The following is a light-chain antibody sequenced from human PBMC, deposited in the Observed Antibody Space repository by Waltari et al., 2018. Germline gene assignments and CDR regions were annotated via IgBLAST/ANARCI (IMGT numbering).Light chain of an antibody. Sequence: DIQMTQSPSSVSASVGDRVSLTCRASQDIGNWLAWYQHKPGKAPKLLIYAASKLQSGVPSRFSGHGLGTEFTLTIDSLQPEDFATYYCQQANSFPPGVTFGGGTKVE. J-gene: IGKJ4*01. V-gene: IGKV1D-12*01. CDR3: QQANSFPPGVT. CDR2: AAS. CDR1: QDIGNW.